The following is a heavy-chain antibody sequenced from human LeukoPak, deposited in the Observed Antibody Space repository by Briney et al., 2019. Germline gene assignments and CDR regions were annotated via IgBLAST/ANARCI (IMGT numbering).Heavy chain of an antibody. D-gene: IGHD6-19*01. CDR2: ISPNSGGT. J-gene: IGHJ4*02. Sequence: GASVKVSCKASGYTFTGFHIHWVRQAPGQGLEWMGWISPNSGGTEYAQKFQGRVTMTRDTSINTAYMELSSLRSDDTAVYYCARAEYSSGWSDYWGQGTLVTVSS. CDR3: ARAEYSSGWSDY. CDR1: GYTFTGFH. V-gene: IGHV1-2*02.